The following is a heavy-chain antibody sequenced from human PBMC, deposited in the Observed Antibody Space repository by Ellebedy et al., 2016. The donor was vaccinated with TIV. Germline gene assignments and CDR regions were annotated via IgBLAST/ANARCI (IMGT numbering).Heavy chain of an antibody. V-gene: IGHV3-33*01. CDR1: GFTFRSYG. J-gene: IGHJ3*02. CDR2: IWYDGSKK. Sequence: GGSLRLSXAASGFTFRSYGIHWARLAPGKGLEWVAVIWYDGSKKYYADSVKGRFTISRDNSKNTVYLQMNSLRAEDTAMYYCARVGYCSGGNCYGAPDGLDIWGQGTMVTVSS. D-gene: IGHD2-15*01. CDR3: ARVGYCSGGNCYGAPDGLDI.